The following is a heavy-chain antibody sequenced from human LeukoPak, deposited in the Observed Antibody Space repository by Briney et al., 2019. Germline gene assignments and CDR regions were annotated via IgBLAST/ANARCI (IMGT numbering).Heavy chain of an antibody. CDR2: ISSNGRTI. CDR1: ALTFSDYS. Sequence: GGSLRLSCAASALTFSDYSMNWVRQAPGKGLELISYISSNGRTIYYAASVKGRFTISRDSAKNSLYLQTNGLRAEDTAIYYCPRGPKTSFDYWGQGTLVTVSS. V-gene: IGHV3-48*01. J-gene: IGHJ4*02. CDR3: PRGPKTSFDY.